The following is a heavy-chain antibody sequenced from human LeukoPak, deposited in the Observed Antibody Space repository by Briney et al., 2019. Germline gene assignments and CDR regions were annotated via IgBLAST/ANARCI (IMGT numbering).Heavy chain of an antibody. Sequence: GGSLRLSCAASGFTFDDYAMHWVRQAPGKGLEWVSGISWNSGSIGYADSVKGRFTISRDNAKNSLYLQMNSLRAEDTALYYCASGGASPWGQGTLVTVSS. CDR3: ASGGASP. CDR2: ISWNSGSI. V-gene: IGHV3-9*01. CDR1: GFTFDDYA. J-gene: IGHJ5*02. D-gene: IGHD2-21*01.